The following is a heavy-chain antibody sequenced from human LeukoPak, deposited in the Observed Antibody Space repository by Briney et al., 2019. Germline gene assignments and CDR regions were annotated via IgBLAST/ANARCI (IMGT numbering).Heavy chain of an antibody. CDR1: AFTFSNYA. D-gene: IGHD1-26*01. CDR3: AKEATGYSFSTS. V-gene: IGHV3-23*01. J-gene: IGHJ5*02. CDR2: ISGSGGST. Sequence: GGSLRLSCVGSAFTFSNYAMSWVRQAPGKGLDWVSAISGSGGSTYYADSVKGRFTISRDNSKNTLYLQMNSLRAEDTAVYYCAKEATGYSFSTSWGQGTLVTVSS.